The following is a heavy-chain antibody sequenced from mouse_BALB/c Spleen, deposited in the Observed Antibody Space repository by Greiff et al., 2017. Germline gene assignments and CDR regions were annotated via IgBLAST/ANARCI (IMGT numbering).Heavy chain of an antibody. J-gene: IGHJ4*01. D-gene: IGHD2-3*01. V-gene: IGHV5-6-5*01. CDR2: ISSGGST. Sequence: EVQLVESGGGLVKPGGSLKLSCAASGFTFSSYAMSWVRQTPEKRLEWVASISSGGSTYYPDSVKGRFTISRDNARNILYLQMSSLRSEDTAMYYCARGGYDGYLYYAMDYWGQGTSVTVSS. CDR3: ARGGYDGYLYYAMDY. CDR1: GFTFSSYA.